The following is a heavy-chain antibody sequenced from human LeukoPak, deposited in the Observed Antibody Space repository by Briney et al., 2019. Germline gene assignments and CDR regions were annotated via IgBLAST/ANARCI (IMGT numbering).Heavy chain of an antibody. D-gene: IGHD5-18*01. CDR3: ARGDPTLAPVDTAMVDQNYFDY. Sequence: SVKVSCKASGGTFSSYAISWVRQAPGQGLEWMGRIIPILGIANYAQKFQGRVTITADESTSTAYMELSSLRSEDTAVYYRARGDPTLAPVDTAMVDQNYFDYWGQGTLVTVSS. CDR1: GGTFSSYA. J-gene: IGHJ4*02. V-gene: IGHV1-69*04. CDR2: IIPILGIA.